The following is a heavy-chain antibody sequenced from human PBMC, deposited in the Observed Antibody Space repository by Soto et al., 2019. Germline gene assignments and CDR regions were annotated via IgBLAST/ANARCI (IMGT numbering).Heavy chain of an antibody. CDR2: ISAYNGNT. V-gene: IGHV1-18*01. CDR1: GYTFTSYG. D-gene: IGHD2-2*01. Sequence: ASVKVSCNASGYTFTSYGISLVRQAPGQGLEWMGWISAYNGNTNYAQKLQGRVTMTTDTSTSTAYMELRSLRSDDTAVYYCARDCSSTSCPFVGWGQGTLVTVSS. CDR3: ARDCSSTSCPFVG. J-gene: IGHJ4*02.